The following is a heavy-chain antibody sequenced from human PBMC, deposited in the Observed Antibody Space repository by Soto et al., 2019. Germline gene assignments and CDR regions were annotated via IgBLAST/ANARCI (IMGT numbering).Heavy chain of an antibody. CDR2: IYPGDHET. CDR1: GYTFSNFW. D-gene: IGHD6-13*01. CDR3: ARSPRSSPYFDY. V-gene: IGHV5-51*01. J-gene: IGHJ4*02. Sequence: GESLKIACRCSGYTFSNFWIAWVRHLPGKGLEWMGIIYPGDHETRYSPSFHGKVTISADKSINTAYLQWSSLEASDSAFYYCARSPRSSPYFDYWGQGALVTVSS.